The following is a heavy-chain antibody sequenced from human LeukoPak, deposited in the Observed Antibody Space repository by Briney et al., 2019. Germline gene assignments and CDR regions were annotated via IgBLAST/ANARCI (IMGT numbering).Heavy chain of an antibody. CDR2: LDPEDEEA. CDR3: ARGFSGSYYGGDAFDI. V-gene: IGHV1-24*01. CDR1: GYSLTELS. J-gene: IGHJ3*02. D-gene: IGHD1-26*01. Sequence: ASVKVSCKVSGYSLTELSVHWVRQAPGKGLEWMGGLDPEDEEAFYAQKFQGRVTITADKSTSTAYMELSSLRSEDTAVYYCARGFSGSYYGGDAFDIWGQGTMVTVSS.